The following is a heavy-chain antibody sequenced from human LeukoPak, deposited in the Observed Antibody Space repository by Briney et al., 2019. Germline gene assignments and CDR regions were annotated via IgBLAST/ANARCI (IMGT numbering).Heavy chain of an antibody. CDR3: ALAVAAIDY. Sequence: PGGSLRLSCAASGFTFSSYSMNWVRQAPGKGLEWVSCISTSSNTKYYADSVKGRFTISRDNAKNTLYLQMNSLRAEDTAVYYCALAVAAIDYWGQGTLVTVSS. CDR2: ISTSSNTK. D-gene: IGHD6-19*01. V-gene: IGHV3-48*04. CDR1: GFTFSSYS. J-gene: IGHJ4*02.